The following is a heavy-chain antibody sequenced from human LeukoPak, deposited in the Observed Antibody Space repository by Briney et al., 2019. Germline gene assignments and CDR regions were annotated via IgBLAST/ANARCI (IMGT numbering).Heavy chain of an antibody. Sequence: PSETLSLTCTVSGGSISSYYWSWIRQPAGKGLEWIGRIYTSGSTNYNPSLKSRVTMSVDTSKNQFSLKLSSVTAADTAVYYCARDPRKYYYDSSGLKGHFDYWGQGTLVTVSS. D-gene: IGHD3-22*01. CDR1: GGSISSYY. J-gene: IGHJ4*02. CDR3: ARDPRKYYYDSSGLKGHFDY. CDR2: IYTSGST. V-gene: IGHV4-4*07.